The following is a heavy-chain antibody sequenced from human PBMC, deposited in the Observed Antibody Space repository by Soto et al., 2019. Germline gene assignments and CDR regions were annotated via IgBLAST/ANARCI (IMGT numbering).Heavy chain of an antibody. J-gene: IGHJ6*02. Sequence: QPGGSLRLSCAASGFTFSSYAMSWVRQAPGKGLEWVSAISGSGGSSYYADSVKGRFTISRDNSKNTLYLQMNSLRAEDTAVYYCAKDQGGAYTSHYGMDVWGQGTTVTVSS. V-gene: IGHV3-23*01. CDR3: AKDQGGAYTSHYGMDV. CDR1: GFTFSSYA. CDR2: ISGSGGSS. D-gene: IGHD2-2*02.